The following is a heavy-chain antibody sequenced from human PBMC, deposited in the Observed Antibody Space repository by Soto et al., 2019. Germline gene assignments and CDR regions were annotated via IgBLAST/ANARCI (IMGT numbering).Heavy chain of an antibody. D-gene: IGHD5-18*01. CDR2: IWYDGSRK. Sequence: GGSLRLSCAASGFTFGTYAMHWVRQAPGKGLEWMALIWYDGSRKWYADSVKGRFTISRDNSKNTLYLQLSSLRVEDTAVYFCARDKGGYSDGPIDYWGQGTVVTVSS. CDR3: ARDKGGYSDGPIDY. V-gene: IGHV3-33*01. J-gene: IGHJ4*02. CDR1: GFTFGTYA.